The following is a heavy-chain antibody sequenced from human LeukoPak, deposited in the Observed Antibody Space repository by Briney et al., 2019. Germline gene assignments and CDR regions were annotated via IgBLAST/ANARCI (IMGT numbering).Heavy chain of an antibody. Sequence: RASVKVSCKASGYTFTSYDINWVRQAPGQGLEWMGWMNPNSGNTGYAQKLQGRVTITADKSTSTAYMELSGLRSENTAVYYCARDQGYYDSSGYYYSYFDYWGQGTLVTVSS. V-gene: IGHV1-8*01. CDR3: ARDQGYYDSSGYYYSYFDY. D-gene: IGHD3-22*01. CDR2: MNPNSGNT. J-gene: IGHJ4*02. CDR1: GYTFTSYD.